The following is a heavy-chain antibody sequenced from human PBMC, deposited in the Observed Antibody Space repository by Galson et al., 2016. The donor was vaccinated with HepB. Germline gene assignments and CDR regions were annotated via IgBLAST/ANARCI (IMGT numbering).Heavy chain of an antibody. J-gene: IGHJ3*02. CDR3: ARGDHYDSKAFHI. CDR2: IYSSGST. Sequence: ETLSLTCAVSGGSISGYYWTWIRQAPGRRLEWIGYIYSSGSTNYSPSLKSRATISVDTSRNLFSLKLSSLFAADTAVYYCARGDHYDSKAFHIWGQGTMVTVSS. D-gene: IGHD3-22*01. V-gene: IGHV4-59*01. CDR1: GGSISGYY.